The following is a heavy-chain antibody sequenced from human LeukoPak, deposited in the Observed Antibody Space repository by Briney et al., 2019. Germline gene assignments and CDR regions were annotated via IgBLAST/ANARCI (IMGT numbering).Heavy chain of an antibody. D-gene: IGHD3-22*01. CDR3: ARGRYYESSGYFVYYFDY. Sequence: ASVKVSCKASGYTFTSYGISWVRQAPGQGLEWMGWVSAYNGNTNYAQKVQGRVTMTTDTSTSIVYMELRSLRSDDTAVYYCARGRYYESSGYFVYYFDYWGQGTLVTVSS. J-gene: IGHJ4*02. CDR1: GYTFTSYG. V-gene: IGHV1-18*01. CDR2: VSAYNGNT.